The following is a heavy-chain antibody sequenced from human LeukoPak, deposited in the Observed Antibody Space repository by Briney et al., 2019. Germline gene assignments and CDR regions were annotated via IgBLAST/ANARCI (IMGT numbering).Heavy chain of an antibody. V-gene: IGHV4-39*01. Sequence: PSETLSLTCTVTGGSISSDNYYWGWIRQPPGKGLEWIATIYYSGTTYYNPSLESPVTISVDTSKNQFSLNLNSVTAADTAVYYCVRLHDDDVILDYWGPGTLVTVSS. CDR3: VRLHDDDVILDY. D-gene: IGHD3-16*02. CDR1: GGSISSDNYY. CDR2: IYYSGTT. J-gene: IGHJ4*02.